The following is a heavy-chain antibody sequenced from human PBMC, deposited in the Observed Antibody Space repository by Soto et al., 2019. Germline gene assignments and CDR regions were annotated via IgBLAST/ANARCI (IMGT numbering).Heavy chain of an antibody. CDR1: GVTFGTTY. CDR2: IDGSGGIT. D-gene: IGHD3-10*01. CDR3: VKNSGWFNT. J-gene: IGHJ5*02. Sequence: PGGPLILSCPASGVTFGTTYMRLVRQAPGEGLEWVSTIDGSGGITYYADSVKGRFTISRDNSRNTVYLQMNSLRGDDTALYYCVKNSGWFNTWGQGNRVTVSS. V-gene: IGHV3-23*01.